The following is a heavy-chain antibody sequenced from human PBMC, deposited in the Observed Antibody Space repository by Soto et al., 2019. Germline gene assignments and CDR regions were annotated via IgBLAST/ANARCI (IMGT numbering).Heavy chain of an antibody. J-gene: IGHJ5*02. Sequence: PSETLSLTCTVSGGSISSYYGSWIRQPPGKGLEWIGYIYYSGSTNYNPSLKSRVTISVDTSKNQFSLKLSSVTAADTAVYYCARLIAVAGPNWFDPWGQGTLVTVSS. CDR2: IYYSGST. D-gene: IGHD6-19*01. CDR3: ARLIAVAGPNWFDP. V-gene: IGHV4-59*08. CDR1: GGSISSYY.